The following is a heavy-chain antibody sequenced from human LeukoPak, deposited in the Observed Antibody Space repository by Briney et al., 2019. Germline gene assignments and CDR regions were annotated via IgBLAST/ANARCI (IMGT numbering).Heavy chain of an antibody. V-gene: IGHV3-49*03. J-gene: IGHJ4*02. CDR1: GFTFCDYA. CDR2: IRAKTYGGTT. D-gene: IGHD4-23*01. Sequence: GGPLRLSCTASGFTFCDYAMSWFRQAPGKGLEWVGFIRAKTYGGTTQYAASVKDRFTISRDDSESIAYLQMNSLKTEDTAVYYCARADYGGNAGGFWGQGTLVTVSS. CDR3: ARADYGGNAGGF.